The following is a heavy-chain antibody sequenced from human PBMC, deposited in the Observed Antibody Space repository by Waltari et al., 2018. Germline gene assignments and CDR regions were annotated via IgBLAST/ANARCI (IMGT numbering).Heavy chain of an antibody. J-gene: IGHJ4*02. Sequence: QVQLVQSGAEVKEPGASVKVSCKTSGYTFTDYGVSWARRAPGQGLEWLGWISAYNGNKDYPQKLLVRVTMTTDTSTNTAYMELRSLKSDDTAVYYCARVGQYCTGISCFDYWGQGTLVTVSS. CDR3: ARVGQYCTGISCFDY. D-gene: IGHD2-8*02. CDR1: GYTFTDYG. CDR2: ISAYNGNK. V-gene: IGHV1-18*04.